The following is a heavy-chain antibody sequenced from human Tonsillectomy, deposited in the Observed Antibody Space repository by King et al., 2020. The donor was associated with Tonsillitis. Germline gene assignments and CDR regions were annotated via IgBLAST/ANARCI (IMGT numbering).Heavy chain of an antibody. Sequence: VQLVESGGGLVKPGGSLRLSCAASGFTFTNAWMSWVRQAPGKGLEWVGNIKIKTDVGATDYAAPVKGRFTISRDDSKNTLYLQMNSLKTEDTAVYYCATGLTSNWGQGTLVTVSS. J-gene: IGHJ4*02. CDR2: IKIKTDVGAT. CDR1: GFTFTNAW. V-gene: IGHV3-15*01. CDR3: ATGLTSN.